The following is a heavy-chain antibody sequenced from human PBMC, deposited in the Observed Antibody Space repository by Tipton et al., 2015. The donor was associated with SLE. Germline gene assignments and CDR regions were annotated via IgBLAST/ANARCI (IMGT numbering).Heavy chain of an antibody. J-gene: IGHJ4*02. CDR3: ASPLSSGWYYFDY. D-gene: IGHD6-19*01. CDR1: GGSFSGYY. Sequence: TLSLTCAVYGGSFSGYYWSWIRQPPGKGLEWIGEINPSGSANYNPSLKSRVTISVDTSKKQFSLKLSSVTAADTAVYYCASPLSSGWYYFDYWGQGTLVTVSS. CDR2: INPSGSA. V-gene: IGHV4-34*01.